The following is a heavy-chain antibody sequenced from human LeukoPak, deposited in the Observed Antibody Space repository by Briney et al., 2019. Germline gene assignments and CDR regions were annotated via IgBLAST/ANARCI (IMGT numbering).Heavy chain of an antibody. D-gene: IGHD4/OR15-4a*01. CDR3: ARSHRLSDY. CDR2: INQDGSEK. CDR1: GFTFSSYW. J-gene: IGHJ4*02. Sequence: GGSLRLSCADSGFTFSSYWISWVRQAPGKGLEWVANINQDGSEKYYVDSVKGRFTISRDNAKNSLYLQMNSLRAEDTAVYYCARSHRLSDYWGQGTLVTVSS. V-gene: IGHV3-7*03.